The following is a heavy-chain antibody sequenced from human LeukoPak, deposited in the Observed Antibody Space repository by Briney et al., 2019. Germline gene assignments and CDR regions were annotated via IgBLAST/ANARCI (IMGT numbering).Heavy chain of an antibody. CDR1: GYTFTNYY. D-gene: IGHD3-10*01. J-gene: IGHJ4*02. Sequence: ASVTVSCKASGYTFTNYYMHWVRQAPGQGLEWMGMINPSGGSTSYAQKFQGRVTMTRDTSTSTVYMELSSLTSEDTAVYYCASWMAGNDYWGQGTLVTVSS. V-gene: IGHV1-46*03. CDR2: INPSGGST. CDR3: ASWMAGNDY.